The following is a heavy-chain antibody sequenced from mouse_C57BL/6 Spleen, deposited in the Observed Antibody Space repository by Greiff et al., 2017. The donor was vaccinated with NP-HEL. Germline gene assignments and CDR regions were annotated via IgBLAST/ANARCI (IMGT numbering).Heavy chain of an antibody. Sequence: QVQLQQPGAELVKPGASVKLSCKASGYTFTSYWMHWVKQRPGQGLEWIGMIHPNSGSTNYNEKFKSKATLTVDKSSSTAYMQLSSLTSEDSAVYYCAREGVITTVVATEGFAYWGQGTLVTVSA. CDR2: IHPNSGST. D-gene: IGHD1-1*01. J-gene: IGHJ3*01. CDR3: AREGVITTVVATEGFAY. V-gene: IGHV1-64*01. CDR1: GYTFTSYW.